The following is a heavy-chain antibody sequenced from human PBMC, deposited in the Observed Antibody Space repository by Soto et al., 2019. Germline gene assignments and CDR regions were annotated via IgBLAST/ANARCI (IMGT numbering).Heavy chain of an antibody. Sequence: GGSLRLSCAASGFTFSSYWMHWVRQAPGKGLVWVSRINSDGSSTSYADSVKGRFTISRDNAKNTLYLQMNSLRAEDTAVYYCARTTYYYGSGSLNWFDPWGQGTLVTVSS. D-gene: IGHD3-10*01. CDR3: ARTTYYYGSGSLNWFDP. J-gene: IGHJ5*02. CDR2: INSDGSST. CDR1: GFTFSSYW. V-gene: IGHV3-74*01.